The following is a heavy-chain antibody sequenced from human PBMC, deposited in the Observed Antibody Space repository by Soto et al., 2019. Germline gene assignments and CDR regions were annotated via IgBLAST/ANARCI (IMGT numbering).Heavy chain of an antibody. CDR2: IYYSGST. J-gene: IGHJ5*02. CDR1: GGSISSYD. V-gene: IGHV4-59*08. D-gene: IGHD2-15*01. Sequence: SETLSLTCTVSGGSISSYDWSWIRQPPGKGLEWIGYIYYSGSTNYNPSLKSRVTISVDTSKNQFSLKLSSVTAADTAVYYCARLVQLLQGRWFDPWGQGTLVTVSS. CDR3: ARLVQLLQGRWFDP.